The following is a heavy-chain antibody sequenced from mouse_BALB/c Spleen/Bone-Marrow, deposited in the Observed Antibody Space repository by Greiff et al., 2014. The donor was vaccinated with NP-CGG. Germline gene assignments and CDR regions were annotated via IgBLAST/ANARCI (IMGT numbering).Heavy chain of an antibody. Sequence: QVHVKQSGSVLVRPGASVKLSCKASGYTFTSSWMHWAKQRPGQGLEWIGDIHPNSGNTNYNEKFRGKATLTVDTSSNTAYVDLSSLTSEDSAVYYCARSYRVWYFDVWGAGTTVTVSS. J-gene: IGHJ1*01. CDR1: GYTFTSSW. CDR3: ARSYRVWYFDV. V-gene: IGHV1S130*01. CDR2: IHPNSGNT. D-gene: IGHD2-14*01.